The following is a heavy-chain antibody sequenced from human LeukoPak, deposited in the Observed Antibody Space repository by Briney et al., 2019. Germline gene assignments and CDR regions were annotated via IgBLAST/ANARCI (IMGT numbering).Heavy chain of an antibody. CDR2: ISSSGSTI. J-gene: IGHJ4*02. CDR3: ARVSVGAMAFDY. V-gene: IGHV3-48*03. CDR1: GFTFSSYE. D-gene: IGHD5-18*01. Sequence: PGGSLRLSCAASGFTFSSYEMNWVRQAPGKGLEWVSYISSSGSTIYYADSVKGRFTISRDNAKNSLYLQMNSLRAEDTAVYYCARVSVGAMAFDYWGQGTLVTVSS.